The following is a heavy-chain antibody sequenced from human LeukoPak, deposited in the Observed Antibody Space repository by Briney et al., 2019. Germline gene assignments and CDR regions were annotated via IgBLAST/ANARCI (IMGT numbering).Heavy chain of an antibody. Sequence: PSETLSLTCTVSGGSISSYYWSWIRQPPGKGLEWIGYIYYSGSTNYNPSLKSRVTISVDTSKNQFSLKLSSVTAADTAVYYCARYRLGGYSGYGNFDYWGQGTLVTVSS. V-gene: IGHV4-59*01. J-gene: IGHJ4*02. CDR2: IYYSGST. D-gene: IGHD5-12*01. CDR3: ARYRLGGYSGYGNFDY. CDR1: GGSISSYY.